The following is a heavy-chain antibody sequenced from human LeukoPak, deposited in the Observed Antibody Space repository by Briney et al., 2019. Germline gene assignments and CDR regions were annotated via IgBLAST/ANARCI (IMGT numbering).Heavy chain of an antibody. V-gene: IGHV1-24*01. CDR3: ATEGKMVRGVYTAY. CDR2: FDPEDGET. CDR1: GYTLTELS. Sequence: ASMKVSCKVSGYTLTELSMHWVRQAPGKGLEWMGRFDPEDGETIYAQKFQGRVTMTADTSTDTVYMELSSLRPEDTAVYYCATEGKMVRGVYTAYWGQGTLVTVSS. D-gene: IGHD3-10*01. J-gene: IGHJ4*02.